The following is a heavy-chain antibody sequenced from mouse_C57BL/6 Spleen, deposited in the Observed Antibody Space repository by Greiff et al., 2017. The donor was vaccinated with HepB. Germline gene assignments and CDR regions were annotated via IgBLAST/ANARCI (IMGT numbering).Heavy chain of an antibody. CDR1: GYAFSSYW. J-gene: IGHJ2*01. D-gene: IGHD2-2*01. V-gene: IGHV1-80*01. CDR3: ASPSMVTQYYFDY. Sequence: VQLQQSGAELVKPGASVKISCKASGYAFSSYWMNWVKQRPGKGLEWIGQIYPGDGDTNYNGKFKGKATLTADKSSSTAYMQLSSLTSEDSAVYVCASPSMVTQYYFDYWGQGTTLTVSS. CDR2: IYPGDGDT.